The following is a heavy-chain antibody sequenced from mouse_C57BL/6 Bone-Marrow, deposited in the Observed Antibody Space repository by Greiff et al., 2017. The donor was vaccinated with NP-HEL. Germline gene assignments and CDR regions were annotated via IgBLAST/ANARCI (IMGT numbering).Heavy chain of an antibody. CDR3: AIPSNYYGSSYDFDV. CDR2: ISNGGGST. J-gene: IGHJ1*03. V-gene: IGHV5-12*01. CDR1: GFTFSDYY. D-gene: IGHD1-1*01. Sequence: DVHLVESGGGLVQPGGSLKLSCAASGFTFSDYYMYWVRQTPEKRLEWVAYISNGGGSTYYPDTVKGRFTISRDNAKNTLYLQMSRLKSEDTAMYYCAIPSNYYGSSYDFDVWGTGTTVTVSS.